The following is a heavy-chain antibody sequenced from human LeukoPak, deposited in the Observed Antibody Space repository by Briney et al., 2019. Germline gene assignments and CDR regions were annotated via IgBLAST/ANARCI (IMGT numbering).Heavy chain of an antibody. CDR3: AKDPHYYYDSSGGY. J-gene: IGHJ4*02. CDR2: ISYDGSNK. D-gene: IGHD3-22*01. V-gene: IGHV3-30*18. CDR1: GFTFSSYG. Sequence: GGSLRLSCAASGFTFSSYGMHWVRQAPGKGLEWVAVISYDGSNKYYADSVKGRFTISRDNSKNTLYLQMNSLRAEDTAVYYCAKDPHYYYDSSGGYWGQGTLVTVSS.